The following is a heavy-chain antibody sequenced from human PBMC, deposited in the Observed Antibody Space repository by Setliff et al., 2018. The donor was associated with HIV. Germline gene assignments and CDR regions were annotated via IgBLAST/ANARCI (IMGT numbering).Heavy chain of an antibody. CDR2: IYHSGST. CDR3: GGNGYYSIDY. V-gene: IGHV4-4*02. D-gene: IGHD3-22*01. J-gene: IGHJ4*02. Sequence: LRETLSLTCAVSGGSISSNWWSWVRQSPGKGLEWIGEIYHSGSTHYNPSLQSRVTISVDKSKSQFSLKPNSVTAADTAVYYCGGNGYYSIDYWGQGTLVTVSS. CDR1: GGSISSNW.